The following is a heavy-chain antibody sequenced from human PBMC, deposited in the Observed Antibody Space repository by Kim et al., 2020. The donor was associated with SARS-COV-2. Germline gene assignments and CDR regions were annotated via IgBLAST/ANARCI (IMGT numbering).Heavy chain of an antibody. D-gene: IGHD3-22*01. J-gene: IGHJ1*01. V-gene: IGHV4-34*01. Sequence: SETLSLTCAVYGGSFSGYYWSWIRQPPGKGLEWIGEINHSGSTNYNPSLKSRVTISVDTSKNQFSLKLSSVTAADTAVYYCARGGYDSSGYYYRPAKYF. CDR1: GGSFSGYY. CDR2: INHSGST. CDR3: ARGGYDSSGYYYRPAKYF.